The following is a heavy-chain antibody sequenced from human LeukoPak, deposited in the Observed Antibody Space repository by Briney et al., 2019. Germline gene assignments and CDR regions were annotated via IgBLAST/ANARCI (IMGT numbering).Heavy chain of an antibody. J-gene: IGHJ4*02. Sequence: SETLSLTCTVSGGSISSSSYYWGWIRQPPGKGLEWIGSIYYSGSTYYNPSLKSRVTISVDTSKNQFSLKLSSVTAADTAVYYCARDHFRSLIVGATNNDYWGQGTLVTVSS. D-gene: IGHD1-26*01. V-gene: IGHV4-39*02. CDR3: ARDHFRSLIVGATNNDY. CDR1: GGSISSSSYY. CDR2: IYYSGST.